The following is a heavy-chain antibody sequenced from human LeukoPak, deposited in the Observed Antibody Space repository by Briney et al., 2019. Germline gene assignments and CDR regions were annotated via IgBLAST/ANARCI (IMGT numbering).Heavy chain of an antibody. CDR2: ISSSGSTI. J-gene: IGHJ6*02. Sequence: GGSLRLSCAASGFTFSDYYMSWIPQAPGKGLEWVSYISSSGSTIYYADSVKGRFTISRDNAKNSLYLQMNSLRAEDTAVYYCARVYDSSGYYFQPRYYGMDVWGQGTTVTVSS. CDR1: GFTFSDYY. V-gene: IGHV3-11*01. D-gene: IGHD3-22*01. CDR3: ARVYDSSGYYFQPRYYGMDV.